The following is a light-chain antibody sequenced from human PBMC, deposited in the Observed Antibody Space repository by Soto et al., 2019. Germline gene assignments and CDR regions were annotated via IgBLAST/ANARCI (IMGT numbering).Light chain of an antibody. J-gene: IGKJ3*01. V-gene: IGKV1-9*01. CDR2: ATS. CDR3: QQVQGFPFT. CDR1: QDITSY. Sequence: DIPLTQSPSFLSASVGDRVTITCRASQDITSYVAWYQQQPEKAPKLLIFATSKLQSGVPSRFSGSGSGTEFTLTISSLQPEDFATYYCQQVQGFPFTFGPGTTVDIK.